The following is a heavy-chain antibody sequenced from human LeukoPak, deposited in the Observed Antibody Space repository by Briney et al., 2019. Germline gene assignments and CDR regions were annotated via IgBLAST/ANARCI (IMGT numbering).Heavy chain of an antibody. CDR1: GFIFSNYW. J-gene: IGHJ4*02. CDR3: APTGDGYNPDYFDY. Sequence: GGSLRLSCAASGFIFSNYWMHWVRQAPGKGLVWVSRIKTDGSIISYADSVKGRFTISRDNAENSLYLQMNSLRAGDTAVYYCAPTGDGYNPDYFDYWGQGTLVTVSS. CDR2: IKTDGSII. V-gene: IGHV3-74*01. D-gene: IGHD5-24*01.